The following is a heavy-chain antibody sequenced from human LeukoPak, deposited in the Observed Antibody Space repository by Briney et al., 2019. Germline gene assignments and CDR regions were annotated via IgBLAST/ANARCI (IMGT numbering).Heavy chain of an antibody. Sequence: SVKVSCKASGGTFNTYAITWVRQAPGQGLEWLGGIVPMFDTTNYGQKFQGRLTITADPSTSTAYMELSSLRSEDTAVHYCASGPFLTFDHTPEGYYHYYMDVWGPGTTVTTSS. V-gene: IGHV1-69*13. J-gene: IGHJ6*03. CDR3: ASGPFLTFDHTPEGYYHYYMDV. CDR1: GGTFNTYA. CDR2: IVPMFDTT. D-gene: IGHD1-14*01.